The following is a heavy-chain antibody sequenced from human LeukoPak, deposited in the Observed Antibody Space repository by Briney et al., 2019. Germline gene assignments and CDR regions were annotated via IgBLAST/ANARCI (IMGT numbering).Heavy chain of an antibody. J-gene: IGHJ1*01. V-gene: IGHV4-34*01. Sequence: PSETLSLTCAVDGASFSGYYWSWIRPPPGKGRELGGEITHSGSTTYNPSLKSRVTISVETSTNQFSLKLSSVTAADTAVYYCARGAYSSGWYRRAEYFQHWGQGTLVTVSS. D-gene: IGHD6-19*01. CDR2: ITHSGST. CDR3: ARGAYSSGWYRRAEYFQH. CDR1: GASFSGYY.